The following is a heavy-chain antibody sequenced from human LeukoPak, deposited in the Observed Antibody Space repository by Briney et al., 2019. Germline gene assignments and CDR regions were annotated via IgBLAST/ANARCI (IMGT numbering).Heavy chain of an antibody. D-gene: IGHD6-19*01. V-gene: IGHV4-59*08. CDR3: ARHDEGYIAVSSLGY. J-gene: IGHJ4*02. Sequence: SETLSLTCTVSGGSISSYYWSWIRQPPGKGLEWIGYIYYSGGTDYNPSLKSRVTISVDTSKNQFSLKLSSVTAADTAVYYCARHDEGYIAVSSLGYWGQGTLVTVSS. CDR2: IYYSGGT. CDR1: GGSISSYY.